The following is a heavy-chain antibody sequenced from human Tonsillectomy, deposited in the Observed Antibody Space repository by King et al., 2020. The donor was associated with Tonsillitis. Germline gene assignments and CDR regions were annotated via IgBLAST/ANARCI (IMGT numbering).Heavy chain of an antibody. CDR3: ARHIAYLDY. CDR2: INHSGET. Sequence: VQLQQWGAGLWKPSETLSLTCAVDGGSLSGYYWSWIRQPPGKGREWIGEINHSGETNYNPSLKMRDTISVDTSKSQFSLKLSSVTAADSAVYYCARHIAYLDYWGQGTLVTVSS. J-gene: IGHJ4*02. CDR1: GGSLSGYY. V-gene: IGHV4-34*01. D-gene: IGHD2-21*01.